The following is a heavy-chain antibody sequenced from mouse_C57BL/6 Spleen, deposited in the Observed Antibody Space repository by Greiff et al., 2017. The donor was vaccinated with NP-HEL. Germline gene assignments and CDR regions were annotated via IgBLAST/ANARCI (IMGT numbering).Heavy chain of an antibody. CDR1: GYTFTDYY. Sequence: QVQLKESGPELVKPGASVKISCKASGYTFTDYYINWVKQRPGQGLEWIGWIYPGSGNTKYNEKFKGKATLTVATSSSTAYMQLSSLTSEDSAVYFCARPYYYGSSSYYFDYWGQGTTLTVSS. D-gene: IGHD1-1*01. CDR2: IYPGSGNT. J-gene: IGHJ2*01. CDR3: ARPYYYGSSSYYFDY. V-gene: IGHV1-84*01.